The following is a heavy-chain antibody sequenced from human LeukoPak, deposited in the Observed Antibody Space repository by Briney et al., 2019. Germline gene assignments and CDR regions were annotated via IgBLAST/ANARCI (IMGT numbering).Heavy chain of an antibody. V-gene: IGHV3-23*01. CDR3: ATIPRGYSYVIFDY. D-gene: IGHD5-18*01. CDR2: ISGSGGST. J-gene: IGHJ4*02. CDR1: GFTFSSYA. Sequence: GGSLRLSCAASGFTFSSYAMSWVRQAPGKGLEWVSAISGSGGSTYYADSVKGRFTISRDNSKNTLYLQMNSLRAEDTAVYYCATIPRGYSYVIFDYWGQGTLVTVSS.